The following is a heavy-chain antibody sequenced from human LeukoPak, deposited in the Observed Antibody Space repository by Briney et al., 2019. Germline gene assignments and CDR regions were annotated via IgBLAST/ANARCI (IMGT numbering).Heavy chain of an antibody. D-gene: IGHD6-13*01. CDR1: GFTFRSYG. CDR3: AERKAACYFDY. V-gene: IGHV3-30*02. Sequence: GGSLRLSCAASGFTFRSYGMHWVRQAPGKGLEWVAFIRCDGSNKYYADSVKGRFTISRDNSKNTLYLQMNSLRAEDTAVYYCAERKAACYFDYWGQGTLVTVSS. CDR2: IRCDGSNK. J-gene: IGHJ4*02.